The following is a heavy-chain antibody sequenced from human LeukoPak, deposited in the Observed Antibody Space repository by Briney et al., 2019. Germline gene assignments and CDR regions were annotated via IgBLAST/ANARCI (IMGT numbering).Heavy chain of an antibody. CDR1: GGSISSYY. D-gene: IGHD3-10*01. CDR3: ARGYYWFDF. J-gene: IGHJ5*01. V-gene: IGHV4-59*01. Sequence: PSETLSLTCTVSGGSISSYYWSWIRQPPGKGLEWIGYVYYTGSTNYSPSVKSRVTISVDTSENQFSLKLNSVTAADTAVYYCARGYYWFDFWCQGALVTVSS. CDR2: VYYTGST.